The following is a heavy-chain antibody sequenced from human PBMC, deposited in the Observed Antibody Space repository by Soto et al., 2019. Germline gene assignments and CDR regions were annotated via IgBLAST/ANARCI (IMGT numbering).Heavy chain of an antibody. D-gene: IGHD3-10*01. J-gene: IGHJ5*02. CDR3: AKGQLRDYVGSGSP. CDR2: ISGSGGST. CDR1: GFTFSSYA. V-gene: IGHV3-23*01. Sequence: QPGGSLRLSCAASGFTFSSYAMSWVRQTPGKGLEWVSAISGSGGSTYYGDSVKGRFTTFRDNSKNTLYLQMNSLRADDTAVYYCAKGQLRDYVGSGSPWGQGTLVTVSS.